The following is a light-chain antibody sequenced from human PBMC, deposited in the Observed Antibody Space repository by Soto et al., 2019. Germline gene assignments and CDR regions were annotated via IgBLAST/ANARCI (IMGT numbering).Light chain of an antibody. CDR1: SSDVGGYTY. CDR2: DVS. CDR3: SSYRSSGSLV. J-gene: IGLJ3*02. V-gene: IGLV2-14*03. Sequence: QSVLTQPASVSGSPGQSITISCTGTSSDVGGYTYVSWYQQHPGKAPKLIIYDVSNRPSGVSDRFSASKSGNTASLTISGRQAEDEADYYCSSYRSSGSLVFGGGTKLTVL.